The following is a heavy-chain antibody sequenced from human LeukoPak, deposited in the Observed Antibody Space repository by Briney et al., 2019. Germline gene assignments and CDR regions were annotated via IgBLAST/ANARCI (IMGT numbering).Heavy chain of an antibody. CDR2: ISYDGSNK. Sequence: GRSLRLSCAAGFTFSTYGMHWVRQAPGKGLEWVAVISYDGSNKYYADSVKGRFTISRDNSKNTLYLQMNSLRAEDTAVYYCAKASRYYDSSGYFDYWGQGTLVTVSS. CDR3: AKASRYYDSSGYFDY. J-gene: IGHJ4*02. V-gene: IGHV3-30*18. D-gene: IGHD3-22*01. CDR1: GFTFSTYG.